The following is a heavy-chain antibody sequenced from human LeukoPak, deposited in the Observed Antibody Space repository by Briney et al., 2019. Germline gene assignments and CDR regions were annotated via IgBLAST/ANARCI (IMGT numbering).Heavy chain of an antibody. D-gene: IGHD5-24*01. J-gene: IGHJ6*02. Sequence: SETLSLTCTVSGYSISSGYYWGWIRQPPGKGLEWIGSIYHSGSTYYNPSLKSRVTISVDTSKNQFSLKLSSVTAADTAVYYCARDRTATINGYGMDVWGQGTTVTVSS. V-gene: IGHV4-38-2*02. CDR3: ARDRTATINGYGMDV. CDR2: IYHSGST. CDR1: GYSISSGYY.